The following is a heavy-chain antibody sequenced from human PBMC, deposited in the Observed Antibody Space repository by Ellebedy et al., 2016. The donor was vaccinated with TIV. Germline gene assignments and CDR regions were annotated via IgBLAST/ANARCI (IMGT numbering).Heavy chain of an antibody. Sequence: SETLSLTXTVSGASIRSYYWSWIRQAAGKGLEWIGRIYGYGDTRYNPSLKSRVTMSVDTSKNQFSLKLSSVTAADTAVYYCAKLRQSPVVAAANYYFDYWGQGILVTVSS. CDR2: IYGYGDT. D-gene: IGHD2-15*01. J-gene: IGHJ4*02. CDR1: GASIRSYY. V-gene: IGHV4-4*07. CDR3: AKLRQSPVVAAANYYFDY.